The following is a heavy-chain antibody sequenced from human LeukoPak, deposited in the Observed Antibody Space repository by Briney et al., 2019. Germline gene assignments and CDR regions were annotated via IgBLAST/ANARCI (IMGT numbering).Heavy chain of an antibody. D-gene: IGHD1-26*01. J-gene: IGHJ3*02. V-gene: IGHV1-69*13. CDR3: ARGGSYQMGPDAIDI. Sequence: ASVKVSCETSVDTFSIFAISWVPHAPGQGREWGGEILSIFGKANYAQKFQGRVTITADESTSTAYMELSSLRSEDTAVYYCARGGSYQMGPDAIDIWGQGTTVTVSS. CDR1: VDTFSIFA. CDR2: ILSIFGKA.